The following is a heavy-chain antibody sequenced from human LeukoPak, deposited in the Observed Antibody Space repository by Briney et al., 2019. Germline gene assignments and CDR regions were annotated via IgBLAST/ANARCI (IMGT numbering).Heavy chain of an antibody. J-gene: IGHJ3*02. V-gene: IGHV4-34*01. CDR3: ARARGWEQRGLAFDI. Sequence: SGTLSLTCAVYGGSFSDYYWIRQPPGKGLEWIGKLNHGGSTNYNPSLKSRVTISVDTSKNHFSLKLSSVTAADTAVYYCARARGWEQRGLAFDIWGQGTMVTVSS. CDR2: LNHGGST. CDR1: GGSFSDYY. D-gene: IGHD1-26*01.